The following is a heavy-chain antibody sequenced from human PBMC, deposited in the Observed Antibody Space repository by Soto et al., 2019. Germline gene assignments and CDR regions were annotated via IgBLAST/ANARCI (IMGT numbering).Heavy chain of an antibody. CDR1: GFTFSSYA. D-gene: IGHD3-10*01. CDR3: AKDPVLLWFGGSNWFDP. V-gene: IGHV3-23*01. Sequence: EVQLLESGGGLVQPGGSLRLSCAASGFTFSSYAMSWVRQAPGKGLEWVSTIGGGGDSTYYADSVKGRFTISRDNSKNTLYLQMNSLIAEDTAVYYCAKDPVLLWFGGSNWFDPWGQGTLVTVSS. CDR2: IGGGGDST. J-gene: IGHJ5*02.